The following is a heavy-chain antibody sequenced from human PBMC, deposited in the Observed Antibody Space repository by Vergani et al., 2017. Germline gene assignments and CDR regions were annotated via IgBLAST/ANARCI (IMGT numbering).Heavy chain of an antibody. CDR2: IYYSGST. Sequence: QVQLQGSGPGLVKPSETLSLTCTVSGGSISSYYWSWIRQPPGKGLEWIGYIYYSGSTNYNPSLKSRVTISVDTSKNQFSLKLSYVTAADTAVYYCARGSGPRTAITTYYYYYMDVWGKGTTVTVAS. V-gene: IGHV4-59*12. CDR3: ARGSGPRTAITTYYYYYMDV. CDR1: GGSISSYY. J-gene: IGHJ6*03. D-gene: IGHD3-10*01.